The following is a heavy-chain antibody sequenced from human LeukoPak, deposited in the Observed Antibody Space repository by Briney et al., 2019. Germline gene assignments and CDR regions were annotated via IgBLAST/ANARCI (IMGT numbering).Heavy chain of an antibody. CDR2: ISAYNGNT. Sequence: ASVKVSCKXSGYTFTSHGISWVRQAPRQGLEWMGRISAYNGNTNYAQRLQGRVTMTTDTSTSTAYMELRSLRSDDTAVYYCARDLVYVSGSRRKDYFDYWGQGTLVTVSS. V-gene: IGHV1-18*01. CDR3: ARDLVYVSGSRRKDYFDY. D-gene: IGHD5/OR15-5a*01. CDR1: GYTFTSHG. J-gene: IGHJ4*02.